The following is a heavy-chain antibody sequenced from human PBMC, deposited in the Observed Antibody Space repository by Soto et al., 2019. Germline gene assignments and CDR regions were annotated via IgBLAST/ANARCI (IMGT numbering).Heavy chain of an antibody. D-gene: IGHD6-6*01. CDR1: GYTFTGYY. Sequence: ASVKVSCKASGYTFTGYYMHWVRQAPGQGLEWMGWINPNSGGTNYAQKFQGRVTMTRDTSISTAYMELSRLRSDDTAVYYCARHLRRIPAPRRNWYDSMRQVTRITVAT. V-gene: IGHV1-2*02. CDR3: ARHLRRIPAPRRNWYDS. J-gene: IGHJ5*01. CDR2: INPNSGGT.